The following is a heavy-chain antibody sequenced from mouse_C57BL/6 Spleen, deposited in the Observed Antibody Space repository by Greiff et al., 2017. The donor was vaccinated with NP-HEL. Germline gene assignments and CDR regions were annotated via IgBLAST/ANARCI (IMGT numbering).Heavy chain of an antibody. CDR1: GYTFTSYW. V-gene: IGHV1-69*01. J-gene: IGHJ1*03. Sequence: VQLQQSGAELVMPGASVKLSCKASGYTFTSYWMHWVKQRPGQGLEWIGEIDPSDSYTNYNQKFKGKSTLTVDKSSSTAYMQLSSLTSEDSAVYYCARKEGSLLRYFDVWGTGTTVTVSS. CDR2: IDPSDSYT. CDR3: ARKEGSLLRYFDV. D-gene: IGHD2-1*01.